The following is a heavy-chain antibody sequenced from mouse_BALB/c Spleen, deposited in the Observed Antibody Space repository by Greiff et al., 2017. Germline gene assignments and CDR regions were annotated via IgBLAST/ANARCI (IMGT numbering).Heavy chain of an antibody. V-gene: IGHV5-4*02. D-gene: IGHD2-4*01. CDR1: GFTFSDYY. CDR2: ISDGGSYT. CDR3: ARDGGNYYDYDGFAY. Sequence: DVMLVESGGGLVKPGGSLKLSCAASGFTFSDYYMYWVRQTPEKRLEWVATISDGGSYTYYPDSVKGRFTISRDNAKNNLYLQMSSLKSEDTAMYYCARDGGNYYDYDGFAYWGQGTLVTVSA. J-gene: IGHJ3*01.